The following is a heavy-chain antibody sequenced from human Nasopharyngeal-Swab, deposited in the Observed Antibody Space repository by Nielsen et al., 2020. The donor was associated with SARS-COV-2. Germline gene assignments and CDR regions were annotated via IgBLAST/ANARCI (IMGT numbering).Heavy chain of an antibody. CDR1: GYSISSGYY. Sequence: SETLSLTCTVSGYSISSGYYWGWIRQPPGKGLEWIGSIYHSGSTYYNPSLKSRVTISVDTSKNQFSLKLSSVTAADTAVYYCARDQGSYYYDSSGYYDYWGQGTLVTVSS. CDR3: ARDQGSYYYDSSGYYDY. V-gene: IGHV4-38-2*02. J-gene: IGHJ4*02. CDR2: IYHSGST. D-gene: IGHD3-22*01.